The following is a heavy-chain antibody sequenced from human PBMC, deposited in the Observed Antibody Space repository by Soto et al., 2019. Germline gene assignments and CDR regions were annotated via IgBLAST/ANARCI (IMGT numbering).Heavy chain of an antibody. CDR1: RFTSGYHA. J-gene: IGHJ4*01. D-gene: IGHD6-13*01. CDR2: ISSNGENT. Sequence: GGSLRLSCAAPRFTSGYHAMNWVRQAPGKGLEWVSTISSNGENTHYADSVKGRFIISSDNSSNTVALQMNSLRVEDTAIYYCVSWVSAHFDSWGQGTLVPASS. V-gene: IGHV3-23*01. CDR3: VSWVSAHFDS.